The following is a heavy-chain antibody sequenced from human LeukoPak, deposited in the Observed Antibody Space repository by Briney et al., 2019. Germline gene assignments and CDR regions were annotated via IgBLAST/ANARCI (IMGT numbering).Heavy chain of an antibody. Sequence: ASVKVSCKASGYTFTSYDINWVRQATGQGLEWMGWMNPNSGNTGYAQKFQGRVTMTRNTSISTAYMELSSLRSEDTAVYYCARGIVWYYYGSGNWFDPWGQGTLVTVSS. J-gene: IGHJ5*02. CDR3: ARGIVWYYYGSGNWFDP. D-gene: IGHD3-10*01. V-gene: IGHV1-8*01. CDR2: MNPNSGNT. CDR1: GYTFTSYD.